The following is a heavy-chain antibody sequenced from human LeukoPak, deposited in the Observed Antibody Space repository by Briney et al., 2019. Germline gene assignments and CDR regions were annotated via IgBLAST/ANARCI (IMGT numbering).Heavy chain of an antibody. CDR2: INHSEST. CDR1: GGSFSGYY. CDR3: ARGAVSGSSWRKLDY. D-gene: IGHD6-13*01. V-gene: IGHV4-34*01. Sequence: SDTLSLTCAVYGGSFSGYYWSWIRQPPGKGLEWIGEINHSESTNSNPSLKSRVTISVDTSKNQFSLKLSSVTAADTAVYYCARGAVSGSSWRKLDYWGQGTLVTVSS. J-gene: IGHJ4*02.